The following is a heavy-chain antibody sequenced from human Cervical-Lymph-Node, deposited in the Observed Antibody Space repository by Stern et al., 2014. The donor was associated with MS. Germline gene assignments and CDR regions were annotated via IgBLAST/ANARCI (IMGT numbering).Heavy chain of an antibody. V-gene: IGHV3-30*01. CDR3: ARGGAVATSDYYFDY. D-gene: IGHD5-12*01. Sequence: VPLVESGGGVVQPGRSLRLSCAASGFTFSYHAMHWVRQAPGKGLEWVAVISYDGSDKNDADSVKGRFTISRENSRNTLYLQMNSLRVDDTAVYYCARGGAVATSDYYFDYWGQGILVTVSS. J-gene: IGHJ4*02. CDR1: GFTFSYHA. CDR2: ISYDGSDK.